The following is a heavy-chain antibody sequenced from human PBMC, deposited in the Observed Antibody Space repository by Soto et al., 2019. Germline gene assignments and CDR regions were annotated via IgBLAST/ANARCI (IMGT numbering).Heavy chain of an antibody. J-gene: IGHJ5*02. V-gene: IGHV3-23*01. CDR1: GFTFSSYA. CDR2: ISGSGGST. Sequence: EVQLLESGGGLVQPGGSLRLSCAASGFTFSSYAMSWVRQAPGKGLEWVSAISGSGGSTYYADSVKGRFTISRDNSKNPLYLQMNSLRAEETAVYYCANDQGGNYYGWGSKNWFGPWGQGTLVTFSS. CDR3: ANDQGGNYYGWGSKNWFGP. D-gene: IGHD3-10*01.